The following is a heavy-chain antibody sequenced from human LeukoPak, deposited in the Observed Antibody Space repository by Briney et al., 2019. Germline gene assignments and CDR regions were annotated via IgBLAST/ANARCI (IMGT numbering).Heavy chain of an antibody. D-gene: IGHD1-26*01. V-gene: IGHV3-7*03. J-gene: IGHJ3*02. CDR1: GFTFSSYW. CDR2: MKQDGSEK. Sequence: GGSLRLCCAASGFTFSSYWISWVRQAPGKGLEWVASMKQDGSEKQYVDSVKGRFTISRDNAKNSLYLQMNSLRVEDTAVYYCARVNSGRSWGGAFDIWGQGTMVTVSS. CDR3: ARVNSGRSWGGAFDI.